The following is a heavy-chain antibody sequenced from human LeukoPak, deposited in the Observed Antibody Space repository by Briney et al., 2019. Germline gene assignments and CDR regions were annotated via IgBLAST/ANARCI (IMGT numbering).Heavy chain of an antibody. Sequence: PSETLSLTCTVSGGSISSYYWSWIRQPPGKGLEWIGYIYYSGSTNYNPSLKGRVTISVDTSKNQFSLKLSSVTAADTAVYYCARHWGAGVYDSSGYYNHLDYWGQGTLVTVSS. V-gene: IGHV4-59*08. CDR1: GGSISSYY. CDR3: ARHWGAGVYDSSGYYNHLDY. CDR2: IYYSGST. J-gene: IGHJ4*02. D-gene: IGHD3-22*01.